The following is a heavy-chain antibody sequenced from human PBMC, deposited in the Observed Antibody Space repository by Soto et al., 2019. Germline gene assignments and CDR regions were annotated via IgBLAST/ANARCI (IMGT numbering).Heavy chain of an antibody. Sequence: SVKVSCKASGGTFSSYAISWVRQAPGQGLEWMGGIIPIFGTANYAQKFQGRVTITADKSTSTAYMELSSLRSEDTAVYYCAREEDCSSTSCYTGGVSPWFDPWGQGTLVTVSS. CDR3: AREEDCSSTSCYTGGVSPWFDP. D-gene: IGHD2-2*02. V-gene: IGHV1-69*06. CDR2: IIPIFGTA. CDR1: GGTFSSYA. J-gene: IGHJ5*02.